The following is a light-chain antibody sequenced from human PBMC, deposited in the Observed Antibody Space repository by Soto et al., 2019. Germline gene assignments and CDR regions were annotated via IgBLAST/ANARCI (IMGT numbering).Light chain of an antibody. CDR2: EVN. Sequence: QSVLTQPPSASGSPGQSVTISCTGTSSDVGAHNYVSWYQQHPGKAPKLMIYEVNKRPSGVPDRFSGSKSGNTASLTVSGLLANDEADYYCISYAGTAYVAIGGGTKLTV. CDR1: SSDVGAHNY. V-gene: IGLV2-8*01. CDR3: ISYAGTAYVA. J-gene: IGLJ2*01.